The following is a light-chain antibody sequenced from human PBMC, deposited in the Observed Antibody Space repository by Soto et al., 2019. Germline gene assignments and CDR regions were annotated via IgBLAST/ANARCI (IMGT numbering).Light chain of an antibody. J-gene: IGKJ1*01. CDR1: QGISNY. CDR2: AAS. Sequence: DIQMTQSPSSLSTSVGDIVTITCRSSQGISNYLAWYQQKPGKVPKLLIYAASTLQSGVPSRFSGSGSGTDFTLTISSLQPEDVETYYCQKYNSAPWTFGQGTKVDIK. CDR3: QKYNSAPWT. V-gene: IGKV1-27*01.